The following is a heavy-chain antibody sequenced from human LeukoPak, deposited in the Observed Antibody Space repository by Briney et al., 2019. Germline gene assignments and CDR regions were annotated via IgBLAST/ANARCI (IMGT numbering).Heavy chain of an antibody. V-gene: IGHV4-39*07. D-gene: IGHD6-13*01. CDR2: IYYSGST. Sequence: PSETLSLTCTVSGGSISSSSYYWGWIRQPPGKGLEWIGSIYYSGSTYYNPSLKSRVTISVDTSKNQFSLKLSSVTAADTAVYYCARAARSWYFGGGTTFDYWGQGTLVTVSS. J-gene: IGHJ4*02. CDR1: GGSISSSSYY. CDR3: ARAARSWYFGGGTTFDY.